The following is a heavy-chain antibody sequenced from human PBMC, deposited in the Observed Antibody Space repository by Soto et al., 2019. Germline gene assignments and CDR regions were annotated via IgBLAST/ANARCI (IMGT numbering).Heavy chain of an antibody. V-gene: IGHV1-46*01. CDR3: AKPRSSLEWPPFDP. J-gene: IGHJ5*02. CDR1: GYTFTSYE. D-gene: IGHD3-3*01. CDR2: ISPSDGST. Sequence: ASVKVSCKASGYTFTSYERYWVRQAPGQGLEWMGIISPSDGSTTYAQKFQGRFTIFRDNSKNTLYLQMSNLRPDDTAVYYCAKPRSSLEWPPFDPWGHGTLVTVSS.